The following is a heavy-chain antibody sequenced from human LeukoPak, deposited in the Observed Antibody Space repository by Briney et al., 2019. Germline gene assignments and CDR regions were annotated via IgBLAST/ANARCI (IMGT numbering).Heavy chain of an antibody. J-gene: IGHJ6*02. CDR2: ISGSGGST. CDR3: AKDTFGSSGFDKRYYYYYGMDV. V-gene: IGHV3-23*01. Sequence: GGSLRLSCAASGFTFSSYAMSWVRQAPGKGLEWVSAISGSGGSTYYADSVKGRFTISRDNSKNTLYLQMNSLRAEDTAVYYCAKDTFGSSGFDKRYYYYYGMDVWGQGTTVTVSS. D-gene: IGHD6-19*01. CDR1: GFTFSSYA.